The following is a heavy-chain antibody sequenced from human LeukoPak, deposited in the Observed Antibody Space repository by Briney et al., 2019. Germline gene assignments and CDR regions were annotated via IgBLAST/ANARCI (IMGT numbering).Heavy chain of an antibody. D-gene: IGHD1-26*01. V-gene: IGHV3-74*01. CDR1: GFTFSSYA. Sequence: GGSLRLSCAASGFTFSSYAMSWVRQAPGKGLVWVSRINSDGSSTNYADSVKGRFTISRDNAKNTLYLQMNSLRAEDTAVYYCAKDREVVGVDYWGQGTLVTVSS. CDR3: AKDREVVGVDY. CDR2: INSDGSST. J-gene: IGHJ4*02.